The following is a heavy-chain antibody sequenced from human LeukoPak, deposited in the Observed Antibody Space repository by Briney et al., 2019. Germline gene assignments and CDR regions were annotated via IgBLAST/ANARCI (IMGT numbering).Heavy chain of an antibody. J-gene: IGHJ4*02. CDR3: ARRRSGLLEY. D-gene: IGHD3-10*01. V-gene: IGHV4-59*01. CDR1: GGSISSYY. Sequence: SETLSLTCTVSGGSISSYYWSWIRQPPGKGLEWIGYIYYSGSTNYNPSLKSRVTISVDTSKNQFSLKLSSVTAADTAVYYCARRRSGLLEYWGQGTLVTVSS. CDR2: IYYSGST.